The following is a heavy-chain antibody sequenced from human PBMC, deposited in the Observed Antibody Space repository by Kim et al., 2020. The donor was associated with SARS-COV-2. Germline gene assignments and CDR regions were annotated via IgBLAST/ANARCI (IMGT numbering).Heavy chain of an antibody. V-gene: IGHV4-59*01. Sequence: NYNPSLKSRVTISVDTSKNQFSLKLSSVTAADTAVYYCARDRGGAAGFDYWGQGTLVTVSS. J-gene: IGHJ4*02. D-gene: IGHD6-13*01. CDR3: ARDRGGAAGFDY.